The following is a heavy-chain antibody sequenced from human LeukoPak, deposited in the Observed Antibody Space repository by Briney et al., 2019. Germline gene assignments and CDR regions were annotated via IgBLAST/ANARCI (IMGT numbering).Heavy chain of an antibody. CDR2: IYYSGST. CDR3: ARDLYYEGWFDP. V-gene: IGHV4-39*07. CDR1: GGSISSSSYY. Sequence: SETLSLTCTVSGGSISSSSYYWGWLRQPPGKGLEWIGSIYYSGSTYYNPSLKSRVTISVDTSKNQFSLKLSSVTAADTAVYYCARDLYYEGWFDPWGQGTLVNVAS. J-gene: IGHJ5*02. D-gene: IGHD1-26*01.